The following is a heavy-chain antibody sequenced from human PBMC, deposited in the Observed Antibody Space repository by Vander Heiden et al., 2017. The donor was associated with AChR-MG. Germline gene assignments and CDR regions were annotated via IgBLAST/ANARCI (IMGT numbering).Heavy chain of an antibody. V-gene: IGHV1-24*01. D-gene: IGHD3-22*01. CDR3: ATGDSSGYWANY. J-gene: IGHJ4*02. CDR2: FDPEDGET. Sequence: VQLVQSGAEVKKPEASVKVPCKVSGYPLTELSMRWVRQAPGKGVEWMGGFDPEDGETSYAQKFQGRVTMTKGTSTDTAYMELSSLRSEDTAVYYCATGDSSGYWANYWGQGTLVTVSS. CDR1: GYPLTELS.